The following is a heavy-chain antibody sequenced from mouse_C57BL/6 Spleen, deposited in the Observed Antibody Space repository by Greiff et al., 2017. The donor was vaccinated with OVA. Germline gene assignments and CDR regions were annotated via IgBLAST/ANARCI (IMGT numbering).Heavy chain of an antibody. D-gene: IGHD1-1*01. J-gene: IGHJ1*03. Sequence: QVQLQQPGAELVKPGASVKLSCKASGYTFTSYWMHWVKQRPGQGLEWIGMIHPNSGSTNYNEKFKSKATLTVDKSSSTAYRQLSSLTSEDSAVYYGARDPNYYGSSLWYFDVWGTGTTVTVSS. V-gene: IGHV1-64*01. CDR2: IHPNSGST. CDR1: GYTFTSYW. CDR3: ARDPNYYGSSLWYFDV.